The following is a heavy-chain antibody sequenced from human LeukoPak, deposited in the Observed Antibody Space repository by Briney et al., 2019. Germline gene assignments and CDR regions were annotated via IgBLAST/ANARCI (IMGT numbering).Heavy chain of an antibody. J-gene: IGHJ6*03. CDR2: INSDGSST. D-gene: IGHD3-16*01. V-gene: IGHV3-74*01. CDR1: GFTFSSYW. CDR3: ARDPYNGDYGDFYYYYMDV. Sequence: GGSLRLSCAASGFTFSSYWMHWVRQAPGKGLVWVSRINSDGSSTSYADSVKGRFTISRDNAKNSLYLHLNSLRDEDTAIYYCARDPYNGDYGDFYYYYMDVWGKGTTVTISS.